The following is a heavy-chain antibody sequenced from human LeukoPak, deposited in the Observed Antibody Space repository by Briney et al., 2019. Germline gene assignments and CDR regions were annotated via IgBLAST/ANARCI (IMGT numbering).Heavy chain of an antibody. D-gene: IGHD5-12*01. V-gene: IGHV3-23*01. CDR3: AGYGGYYAYYFGMDV. CDR1: GFTFSSYS. J-gene: IGHJ6*02. Sequence: GGSLRLSCAASGFTFSSYSMNWVRQAPGKGLEWVSAVSGSAGSTYYADSVKGRFTISRDNSKNTLYLQMNSLRAEDTAVYYCAGYGGYYAYYFGMDVWGQGTTVTVSS. CDR2: VSGSAGST.